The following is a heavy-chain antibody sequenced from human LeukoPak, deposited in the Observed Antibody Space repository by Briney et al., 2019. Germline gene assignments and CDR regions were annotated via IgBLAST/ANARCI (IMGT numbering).Heavy chain of an antibody. Sequence: PSETLSLTCTVSGGSIGSYYWSWIRQPPGKGLEWIGYIYYSGSTNYNPSLKSRVTISVDTSKNQFSLKLSSVTAADTAAYYCARSSWNNWFDPWGQGTLVTVSS. J-gene: IGHJ5*02. V-gene: IGHV4-59*01. CDR2: IYYSGST. CDR3: ARSSWNNWFDP. D-gene: IGHD3-3*01. CDR1: GGSIGSYY.